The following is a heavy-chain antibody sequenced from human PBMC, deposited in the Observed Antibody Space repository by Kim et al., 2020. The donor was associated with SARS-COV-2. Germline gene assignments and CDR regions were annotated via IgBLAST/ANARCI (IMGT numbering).Heavy chain of an antibody. CDR2: IVPVIGNT. CDR3: ARDTPGYYALGV. V-gene: IGHV1-18*01. J-gene: IGHJ6*02. CDR1: GFTFTTSA. Sequence: ASVKVSCKASGFTFTTSAINWVRQAPGQGLEWMGCIVPVIGNTNYAQKFQGRVTMTTDKSTSTAYMELSSLRSEDTAVYYCARDTPGYYALGVWGQGT. D-gene: IGHD3-3*01.